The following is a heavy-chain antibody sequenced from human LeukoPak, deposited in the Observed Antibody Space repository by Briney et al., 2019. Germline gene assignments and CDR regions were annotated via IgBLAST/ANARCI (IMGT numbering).Heavy chain of an antibody. J-gene: IGHJ5*02. Sequence: PSETLSLTCTVSGGSISSSSYYWGWIRQPPGKGLEWIGSIYYSGSTYYNPSLKSRVTISVDTSKNQFSLKLSSVTAADTAVYYCARKAHGSGSYYVWLNWFDPWGQGALVTVSS. D-gene: IGHD3-10*01. CDR3: ARKAHGSGSYYVWLNWFDP. CDR2: IYYSGST. V-gene: IGHV4-39*01. CDR1: GGSISSSSYY.